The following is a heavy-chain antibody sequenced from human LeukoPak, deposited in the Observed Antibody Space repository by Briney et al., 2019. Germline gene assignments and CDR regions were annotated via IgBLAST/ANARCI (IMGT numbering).Heavy chain of an antibody. CDR3: ARGAHKRDDYGGFFDY. J-gene: IGHJ4*02. V-gene: IGHV3-48*03. D-gene: IGHD4-23*01. CDR2: ISSSGSTI. CDR1: GFTFSSYE. Sequence: PGGSLRLSCAASGFTFSSYEMNWVRQAPGKGLEWVSYISSSGSTIYYADSVKGRFTISRDNAKNTLYVQMNSLRAEDTAVYYCARGAHKRDDYGGFFDYWGQGTLVTVSS.